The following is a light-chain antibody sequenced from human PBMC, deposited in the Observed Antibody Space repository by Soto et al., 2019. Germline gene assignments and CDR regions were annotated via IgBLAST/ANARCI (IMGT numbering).Light chain of an antibody. Sequence: QAVVTQEPSFSVSPGGTVTLTCGLSSASVSISYYPSWYQQTPGQAPRTLIYNTNARSSGVPDRFSGSILGNKAALTITGAQADDESDYYCVLYMGSGIWVFGGGTKVTV. J-gene: IGLJ3*02. CDR2: NTN. CDR1: SASVSISYY. CDR3: VLYMGSGIWV. V-gene: IGLV8-61*01.